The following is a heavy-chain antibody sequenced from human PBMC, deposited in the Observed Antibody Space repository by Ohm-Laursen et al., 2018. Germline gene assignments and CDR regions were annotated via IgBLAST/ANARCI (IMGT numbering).Heavy chain of an antibody. CDR2: IDWVDDK. J-gene: IGHJ2*01. V-gene: IGHV2-70*11. D-gene: IGHD6-19*01. CDR3: AREITAYSSGWYSLGFDL. Sequence: TQTLTLTGTFSGFSLTTSGMCVNWIRQPPGKALEWLARIDWVDDKYYSTSLKTRLTISRDTSKNQVVLTMTNMDPVDTATYYCAREITAYSSGWYSLGFDLWGRGTLVTVSS. CDR1: GFSLTTSGMC.